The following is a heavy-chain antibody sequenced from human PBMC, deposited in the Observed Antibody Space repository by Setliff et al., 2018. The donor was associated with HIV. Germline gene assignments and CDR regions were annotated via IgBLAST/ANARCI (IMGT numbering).Heavy chain of an antibody. CDR1: GGSISSYY. CDR2: IYYSGST. V-gene: IGHV4-59*08. Sequence: PSETLSLTCTVSGGSISSYYWSWIRQPPGKGLEWIGYIYYSGSTNYNPSLKSRVTISVDTSKNQFSLKLSSVTAADTAAYYCARAVDYYNFWSGYYTPYYYYYMDVWGKGTTVTVSS. J-gene: IGHJ6*03. CDR3: ARAVDYYNFWSGYYTPYYYYYMDV. D-gene: IGHD3-3*01.